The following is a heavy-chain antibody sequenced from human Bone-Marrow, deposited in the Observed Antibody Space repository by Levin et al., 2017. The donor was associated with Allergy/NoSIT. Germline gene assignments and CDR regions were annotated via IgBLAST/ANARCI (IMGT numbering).Heavy chain of an antibody. J-gene: IGHJ4*02. D-gene: IGHD3-10*01. CDR1: GYTFGSYG. CDR3: ARDTPFYYGSGSYFGEY. CDR2: ISVYNGNT. V-gene: IGHV1-18*01. Sequence: ASVKVSCKASGYTFGSYGISWVRQAPGQGLEWMGWISVYNGNTDYAQKFQGRVIMTTDTSTTTAYLELRSLRSDDTAVYYYARDTPFYYGSGSYFGEYWGQGTLGTVSS.